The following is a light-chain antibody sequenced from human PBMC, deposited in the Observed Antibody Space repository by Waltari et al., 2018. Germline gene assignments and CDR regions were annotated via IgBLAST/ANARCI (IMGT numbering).Light chain of an antibody. CDR3: LQRSNWLT. CDR1: QSVSSS. J-gene: IGKJ4*01. Sequence: EIVMTQSPATLSLSPGERATLSCRASQSVSSSLAWYQQKPGQAPRLLIYGASSRATGIPDRFSGSVSGTDFTLTISSLEPEDVGVYYCLQRSNWLTFGGGTKVEIK. CDR2: GAS. V-gene: IGKV3D-15*01.